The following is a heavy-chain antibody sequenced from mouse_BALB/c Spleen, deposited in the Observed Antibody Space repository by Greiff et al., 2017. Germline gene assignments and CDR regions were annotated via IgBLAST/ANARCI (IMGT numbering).Heavy chain of an antibody. CDR3: ARGDYGGYFDV. CDR1: GFNIKDTY. Sequence: DVQLQESGAELVKPGASVKLSCTASGFNIKDTYMHWVKQRPEQGLEWIGRIDPANGNTKYDPKFQGKATITADTSSNTAYLQLSSLTSEDTAVYYCARGDYGGYFDVWGAGTTVTVSS. D-gene: IGHD2-4*01. V-gene: IGHV14-3*02. CDR2: IDPANGNT. J-gene: IGHJ1*01.